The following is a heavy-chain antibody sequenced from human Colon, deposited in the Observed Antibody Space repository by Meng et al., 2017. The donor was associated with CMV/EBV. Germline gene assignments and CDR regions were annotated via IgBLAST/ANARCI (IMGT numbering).Heavy chain of an antibody. CDR3: VRRSKSNWYFDL. V-gene: IGHV3-21*01. J-gene: IGHJ2*01. CDR1: EFTFSSHD. Sequence: CEASEFTFSSHDLYWVRQAPGKGLDWVSSLSTTSAYIFYADSVKGRFTISRDNARNSLYLQMNSLRVEDTAVYYCVRRSKSNWYFDLWGRGTLVTVSS. CDR2: LSTTSAYI.